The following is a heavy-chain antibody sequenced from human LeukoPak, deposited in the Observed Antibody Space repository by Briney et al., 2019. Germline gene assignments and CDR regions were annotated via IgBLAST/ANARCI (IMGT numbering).Heavy chain of an antibody. V-gene: IGHV3-48*01. D-gene: IGHD5-12*01. CDR2: ISSSSSTI. Sequence: GGSLRLSCAASGFTFSSYSMNWVRQAPGKGLEWVSYISSSSSTIYYADSVKGRFTISRDNAKNSLYLQMNSLRAEDTAVYYCARGEYSGLRSDYYYMDVWGKGTTVTVSS. CDR3: ARGEYSGLRSDYYYMDV. J-gene: IGHJ6*03. CDR1: GFTFSSYS.